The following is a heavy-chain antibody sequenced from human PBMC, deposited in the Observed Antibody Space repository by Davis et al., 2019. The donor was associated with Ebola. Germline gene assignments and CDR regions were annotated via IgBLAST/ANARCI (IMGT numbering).Heavy chain of an antibody. J-gene: IGHJ4*02. CDR2: INHIGIT. CDR3: AKGHPVYFDS. Sequence: SETLSLTCTVSGGSFNGYFWSWIRQSPGKGLEWLGEINHIGITHHNPSLESRLTISMDTSKKEVSLRLSSVTSADTAVYYCAKGHPVYFDSWGQGTLVTVSS. D-gene: IGHD1-14*01. V-gene: IGHV4-34*01. CDR1: GGSFNGYF.